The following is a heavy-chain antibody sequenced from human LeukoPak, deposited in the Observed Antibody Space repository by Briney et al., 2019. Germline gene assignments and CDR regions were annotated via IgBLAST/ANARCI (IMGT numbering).Heavy chain of an antibody. CDR2: VWYDGGNK. J-gene: IGHJ3*01. Sequence: GRSLRLSCAASGFTFSAYGMHWVRQAPGKGLEWVAVVWYDGGNKYYADSVKGRFTVSRDNPKNTLYLQMNSLRVEDTALYYCARDLNLPDAFDVWGQGTMVTVSS. CDR3: ARDLNLPDAFDV. CDR1: GFTFSAYG. D-gene: IGHD1-14*01. V-gene: IGHV3-33*01.